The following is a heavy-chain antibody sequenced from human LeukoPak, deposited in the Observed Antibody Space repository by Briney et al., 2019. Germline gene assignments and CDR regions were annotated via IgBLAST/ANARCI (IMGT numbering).Heavy chain of an antibody. J-gene: IGHJ3*02. CDR3: ARAKEWELHAFDI. CDR1: GGTFSSYA. D-gene: IGHD1-26*01. V-gene: IGHV1-69*05. CDR2: IIPIFGTA. Sequence: GASVKVSCKASGGTFSSYAISWVRQAPGQGLEWMGGIIPIFGTANYAQKFQGRVTITTDESTSTAYMELSSLRSEDTAVYYCARAKEWELHAFDIWGQGTMVTVSS.